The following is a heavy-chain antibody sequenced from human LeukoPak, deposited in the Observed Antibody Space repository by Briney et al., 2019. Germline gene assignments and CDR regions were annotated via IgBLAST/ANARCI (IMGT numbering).Heavy chain of an antibody. J-gene: IGHJ6*03. Sequence: ASVKVSCKASGYTFTSYDINWVRQATGQGLEWMGWMNPNSGNTGYAQKFQGRVTMTRNTSISTAYMELSSLRSEDTAVYYCARGVGTRYYYYYMDVWGKGTTVTISS. V-gene: IGHV1-8*01. CDR2: MNPNSGNT. CDR3: ARGVGTRYYYYYMDV. D-gene: IGHD1-1*01. CDR1: GYTFTSYD.